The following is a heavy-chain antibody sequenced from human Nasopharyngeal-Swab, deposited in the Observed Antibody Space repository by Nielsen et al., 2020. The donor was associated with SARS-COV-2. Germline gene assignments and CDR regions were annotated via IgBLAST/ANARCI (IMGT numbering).Heavy chain of an antibody. Sequence: GEALKISCTASGFTFGDHAMSWVRQAPGKGVEWVGFIRSKAYGGTTEYAASLKDKFTISRDDSKNIAYLEMNSLKIEDTAVYYCTRDGVEVATRSGAFDIWGQGTMVTVS. D-gene: IGHD5-24*01. CDR2: IRSKAYGGTT. J-gene: IGHJ3*02. V-gene: IGHV3-49*04. CDR1: GFTFGDHA. CDR3: TRDGVEVATRSGAFDI.